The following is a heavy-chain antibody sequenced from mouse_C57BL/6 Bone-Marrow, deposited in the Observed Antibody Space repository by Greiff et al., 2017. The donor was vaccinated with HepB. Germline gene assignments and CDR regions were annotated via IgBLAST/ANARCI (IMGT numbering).Heavy chain of an antibody. V-gene: IGHV1-19*01. D-gene: IGHD1-1*02. CDR1: GYTFTDYY. CDR3: AGVLWAMDY. J-gene: IGHJ4*01. Sequence: EVQLQESGPVLVKPGASVKMSCKASGYTFTDYYMNWVKQSHGKSLEWIGVINPYNGGTSYNQKFKGKATLTVDKSSSTAYMELNSLTSEDSAVYYCAGVLWAMDYWGQGTSVTVSS. CDR2: INPYNGGT.